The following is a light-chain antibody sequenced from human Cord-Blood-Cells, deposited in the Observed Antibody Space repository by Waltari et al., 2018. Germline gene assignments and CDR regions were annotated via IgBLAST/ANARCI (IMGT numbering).Light chain of an antibody. CDR2: DVS. J-gene: IGLJ1*01. CDR1: SSDVGGYNY. CDR3: SSYTSSSTLYV. Sequence: QSALTQPASVSGSPGQSITISCTGTSSDVGGYNYVSWYQQHPGKAPKLMIYDVSNRPSEVSNRFSGSKSGNTASLTISGLQAEDEADYYCSSYTSSSTLYVFGTGTKVTDL. V-gene: IGLV2-14*01.